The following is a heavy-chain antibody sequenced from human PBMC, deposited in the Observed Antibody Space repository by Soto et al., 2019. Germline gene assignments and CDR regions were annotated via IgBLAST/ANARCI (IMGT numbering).Heavy chain of an antibody. Sequence: PSETLSLTCTVSGCSISSSSYYWGWIRQPPGKGLEWIGSIYYSGSTYYNPSLKSRVTISVDTSKNQFSLKLSSVTAADTAVYYCASPGVVDPAFDIWGQGTMVTVSS. V-gene: IGHV4-39*01. J-gene: IGHJ3*02. D-gene: IGHD2-15*01. CDR3: ASPGVVDPAFDI. CDR2: IYYSGST. CDR1: GCSISSSSYY.